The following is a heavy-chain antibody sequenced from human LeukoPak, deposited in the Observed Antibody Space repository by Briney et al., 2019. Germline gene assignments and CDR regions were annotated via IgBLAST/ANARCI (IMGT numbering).Heavy chain of an antibody. J-gene: IGHJ4*02. V-gene: IGHV1-2*02. CDR3: ARAAYLTGYWNY. D-gene: IGHD3-9*01. Sequence: ASVKVSCKASGYTFTGYYMHWVRQAPGQGLEWMGWINPNSGGTNYAQKFQGRVTMTRDTSISTAYMELSRLRSDDTAVYYCARAAYLTGYWNYWGQGTLVTVSS. CDR1: GYTFTGYY. CDR2: INPNSGGT.